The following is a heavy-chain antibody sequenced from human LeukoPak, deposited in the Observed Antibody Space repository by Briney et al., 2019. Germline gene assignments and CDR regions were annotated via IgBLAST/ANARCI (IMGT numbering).Heavy chain of an antibody. Sequence: GGTLRLSCAASGFTFSIYGMNWVRQAPAKGLEWVSGISGSGGTTYYADSVKGRFTISRDNSKNSLSLQVSSLRAEDTAVYYCAKTNGYYSDWGQGTLVTVSS. V-gene: IGHV3-23*01. CDR3: AKTNGYYSD. CDR1: GFTFSIYG. D-gene: IGHD3-22*01. J-gene: IGHJ4*02. CDR2: ISGSGGTT.